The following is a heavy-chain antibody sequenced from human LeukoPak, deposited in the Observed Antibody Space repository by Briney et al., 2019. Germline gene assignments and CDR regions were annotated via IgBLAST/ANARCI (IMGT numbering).Heavy chain of an antibody. V-gene: IGHV4-38-2*02. D-gene: IGHD3-16*01. CDR2: IYHSGST. J-gene: IGHJ3*02. Sequence: KPSETLSLTCTVSGGSISSYYWSWIRQPPGKGLEWIGSIYHSGSTYYNPSLKSRVTISVDTSKNQFSLKLSSVTAADTAVYYCARDYVAFDIWGQGTMVTVSS. CDR3: ARDYVAFDI. CDR1: GGSISSYY.